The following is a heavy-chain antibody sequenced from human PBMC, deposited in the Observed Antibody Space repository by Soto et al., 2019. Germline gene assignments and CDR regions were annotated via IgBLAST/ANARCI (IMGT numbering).Heavy chain of an antibody. CDR1: GFTFTSYW. V-gene: IGHV3-74*01. CDR2: INSDGSST. Sequence: PGGSLRLSCAASGFTFTSYWMHWVRQAPGKGLVWVSRINSDGSSTTYADSVKGRFTISRDNAKNTLYLQMNSLRAEDTAVYYCARDGSGWDYYFDYWGQGTLVTVS. CDR3: ARDGSGWDYYFDY. J-gene: IGHJ4*02. D-gene: IGHD6-19*01.